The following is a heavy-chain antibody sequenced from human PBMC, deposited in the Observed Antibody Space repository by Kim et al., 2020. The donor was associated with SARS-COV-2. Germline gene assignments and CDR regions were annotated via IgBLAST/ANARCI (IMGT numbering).Heavy chain of an antibody. CDR1: GGSISSSNW. D-gene: IGHD5-12*01. V-gene: IGHV4-4*02. Sequence: SETLSLTCAVSGGSISSSNWWSWVRQPPGKGLEWIGEIYHSGSTNYNPSLKSRVTISVDKSTNQFSLKLSSVTAADTAVYYCANGGGGYKNYYSYGMDVWGQGTTVTVSS. CDR2: IYHSGST. CDR3: ANGGGGYKNYYSYGMDV. J-gene: IGHJ6*02.